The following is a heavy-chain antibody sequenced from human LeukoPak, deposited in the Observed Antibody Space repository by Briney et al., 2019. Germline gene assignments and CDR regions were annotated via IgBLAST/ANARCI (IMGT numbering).Heavy chain of an antibody. D-gene: IGHD2-2*01. CDR3: ARRSHQLQSDY. J-gene: IGHJ4*02. V-gene: IGHV1-46*01. CDR2: INPSDGST. Sequence: ASVKLSCKASGYTFTTYYMHWVRQAPGQGLEWMGIINPSDGSTTYPQKFQGRVAMTRDTSTSTIYVELSSLRSEDTAVYYCARRSHQLQSDYWGQGTLVTVSS. CDR1: GYTFTTYY.